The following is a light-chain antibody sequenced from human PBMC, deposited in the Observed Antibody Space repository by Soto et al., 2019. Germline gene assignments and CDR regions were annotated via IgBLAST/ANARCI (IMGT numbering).Light chain of an antibody. Sequence: EIVMTQSRATLSVSPGGRATLSCRASQSVSSSYLAWYQQKPGQAPRLLIYGASSRAPGIPDRFTGSGSGTDFTLTINRLEPEDFAVYYCQQYGSSITFGQGTRLEIK. CDR3: QQYGSSIT. V-gene: IGKV3-20*01. CDR2: GAS. J-gene: IGKJ5*01. CDR1: QSVSSSY.